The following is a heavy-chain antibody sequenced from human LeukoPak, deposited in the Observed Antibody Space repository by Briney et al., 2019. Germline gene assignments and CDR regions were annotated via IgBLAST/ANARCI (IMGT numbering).Heavy chain of an antibody. J-gene: IGHJ4*02. Sequence: PGGSLRLSCAASGFTFSSYAMSWARQAPGKWLEWVSAISGSGGSTYYADSVKGRFTISRDNSKNTLYLQMNSLRAEDTAVYYCAKDVYSSSWYYFDYWGQGTLVTVSS. CDR2: ISGSGGST. D-gene: IGHD6-13*01. V-gene: IGHV3-23*01. CDR3: AKDVYSSSWYYFDY. CDR1: GFTFSSYA.